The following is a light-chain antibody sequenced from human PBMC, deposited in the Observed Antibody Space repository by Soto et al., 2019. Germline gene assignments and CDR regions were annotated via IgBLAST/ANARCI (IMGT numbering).Light chain of an antibody. CDR1: SSNIGSNY. V-gene: IGLV1-47*01. Sequence: QSVLTQPPSASGTPGQRVTISCSGSSSNIGSNYVYWYQQLPGTAPKLLIYRNNQRPSGVPDRFSGSKSGTSASLAISGLRSEDVADYYCAAWDDSLSGHVVFGAGTKLTVL. CDR2: RNN. J-gene: IGLJ2*01. CDR3: AAWDDSLSGHVV.